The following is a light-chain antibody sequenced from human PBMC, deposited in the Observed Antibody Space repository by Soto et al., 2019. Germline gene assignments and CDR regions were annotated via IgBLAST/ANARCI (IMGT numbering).Light chain of an antibody. Sequence: QSVLTQPASVSGSPGQSITISCTGTSSDVGGYNYVSWYQQHPGKAPKLMISEVSNRPSGISNRFSGSKSGNTASLTISGLQADDEADYYCSSCPSSTTYAFGTGTKVTVL. CDR3: SSCPSSTTYA. V-gene: IGLV2-14*01. CDR2: EVS. CDR1: SSDVGGYNY. J-gene: IGLJ1*01.